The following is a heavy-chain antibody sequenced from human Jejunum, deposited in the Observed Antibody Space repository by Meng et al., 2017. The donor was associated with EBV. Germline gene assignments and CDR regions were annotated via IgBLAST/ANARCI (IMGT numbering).Heavy chain of an antibody. Sequence: QVQLVQSGTEAKEFGASVKVSCKASGYTFTDYYLHWVRQAPGQGLEWMGRVNPNSGVTNYAEKFQGRVTMTRDTSISTSYMEVSRLTSDDTAVYYCARPISGYTYYFDYWGQGTLVTVSS. CDR2: VNPNSGVT. CDR1: GYTFTDYY. V-gene: IGHV1-2*06. D-gene: IGHD5-18*01. J-gene: IGHJ4*02. CDR3: ARPISGYTYYFDY.